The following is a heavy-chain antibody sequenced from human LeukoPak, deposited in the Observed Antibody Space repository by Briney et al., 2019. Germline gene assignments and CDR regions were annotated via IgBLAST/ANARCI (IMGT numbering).Heavy chain of an antibody. D-gene: IGHD5-24*01. Sequence: GGSLRISCAASGFVFDDYAMHWVRQVPGRGLEWVSLISGDGVSSFYADSVKGRFTISRDNNNSSLSLQMRRLTTEDTAFYYCVREQFSHTSNYFDNWGQGILVTVSS. V-gene: IGHV3-43*02. CDR2: ISGDGVSS. J-gene: IGHJ4*02. CDR3: VREQFSHTSNYFDN. CDR1: GFVFDDYA.